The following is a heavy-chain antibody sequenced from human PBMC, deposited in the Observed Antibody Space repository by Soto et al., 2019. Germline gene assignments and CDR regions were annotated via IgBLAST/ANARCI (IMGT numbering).Heavy chain of an antibody. J-gene: IGHJ4*02. Sequence: LRLSCAASGFPFSSYEMNWVCQAPGKGLQWVSYISASGSTVSYADSVKGRFTISRDKAKNSLSLQMNSLRLEDTAVYYCARDSDLDYWGQGVLVTVSS. V-gene: IGHV3-48*03. CDR1: GFPFSSYE. CDR3: ARDSDLDY. CDR2: ISASGSTV.